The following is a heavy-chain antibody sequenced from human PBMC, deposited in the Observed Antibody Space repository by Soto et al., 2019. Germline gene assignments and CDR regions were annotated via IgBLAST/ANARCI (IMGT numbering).Heavy chain of an antibody. CDR3: ATDLYYDSSGPYDY. CDR2: FDPEDGET. Sequence: EASVKVSCKVSGYTLTELSMHWVRQAPGKGLEWMGGFDPEDGETIYAQKFQGRVTMTEDTSTDTAYMELSSLRSEDTAVYYCATDLYYDSSGPYDYWGQGTLATVSS. D-gene: IGHD3-22*01. J-gene: IGHJ4*02. CDR1: GYTLTELS. V-gene: IGHV1-24*01.